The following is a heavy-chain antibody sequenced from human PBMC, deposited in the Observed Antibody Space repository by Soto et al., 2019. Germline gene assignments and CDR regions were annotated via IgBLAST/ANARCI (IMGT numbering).Heavy chain of an antibody. Sequence: QVQLQESGPGLVKPSQTLSLTCTVSGGSISSGGYYWSWIRQHPGQGLEWIGYISYSGSTYYNPSLKSRVTISEDTSKNQFSLKLSSVSAADTAVYYCARDAWELGGWFDPWGQGTLVTVSA. V-gene: IGHV4-31*03. J-gene: IGHJ5*02. CDR2: ISYSGST. D-gene: IGHD1-26*01. CDR3: ARDAWELGGWFDP. CDR1: GGSISSGGYY.